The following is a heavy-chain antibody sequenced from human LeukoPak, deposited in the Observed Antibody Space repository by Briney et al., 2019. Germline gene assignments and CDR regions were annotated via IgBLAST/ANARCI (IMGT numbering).Heavy chain of an antibody. J-gene: IGHJ3*02. CDR3: AKLEVVPDPWADALDI. D-gene: IGHD3-22*01. V-gene: IGHV3-43*02. Sequence: GGSLRLSCAASGFTFSSYWMSWVRQAPGKGLEWVSFSGHGGTTYYVDSVKGRFAISRDNTNNSLYLEMNSLTTEDTALYYCAKLEVVPDPWADALDIWGQGTMVTVSS. CDR1: GFTFSSYW. CDR2: SGHGGTT.